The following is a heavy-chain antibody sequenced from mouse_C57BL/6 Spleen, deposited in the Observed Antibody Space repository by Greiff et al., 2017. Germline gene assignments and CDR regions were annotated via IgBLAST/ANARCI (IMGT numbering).Heavy chain of an antibody. CDR1: GFTFSSYA. J-gene: IGHJ3*01. Sequence: EVMLVESGEGLVKPGGSLKLSCAASGFTFSSYAMSWVRQTPEKRLEWVAYISSGGDYIYYADTVKGRFTISRDNARNTLYLKMSSLKSEDTAMYYGARDQGAGWFAYWGQGTLVTVSA. CDR2: ISSGGDYI. V-gene: IGHV5S21*01. CDR3: ARDQGAGWFAY. D-gene: IGHD3-3*01.